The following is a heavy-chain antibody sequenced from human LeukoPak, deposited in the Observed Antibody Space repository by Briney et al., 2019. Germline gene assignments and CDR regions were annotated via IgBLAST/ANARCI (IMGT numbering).Heavy chain of an antibody. CDR3: ARGGGYYYGSGSPAGAFDI. J-gene: IGHJ3*02. CDR1: GGSISSYY. CDR2: IYYSGST. V-gene: IGHV4-59*01. Sequence: PSETLSLTCTVSGGSISSYYWSWIRQPPGKGLEWIGYIYYSGSTNYNPSLKSRVTISVDTSKNQFSLKLSSVTAADTAVYYCARGGGYYYGSGSPAGAFDIWGRGTMVTVSS. D-gene: IGHD3-10*01.